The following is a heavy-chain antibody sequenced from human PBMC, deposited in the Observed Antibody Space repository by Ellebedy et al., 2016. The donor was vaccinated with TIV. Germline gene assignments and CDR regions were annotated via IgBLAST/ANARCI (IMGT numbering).Heavy chain of an antibody. CDR1: GFTFRSYG. D-gene: IGHD4-23*01. CDR2: ISYDGGKK. J-gene: IGHJ6*01. V-gene: IGHV3-30*18. Sequence: GESLKISCAASGFTFRSYGMHWVRQAPGKGLEWVAVISYDGGKKYYADSVKGRISISRDNSKNTLYLQMNSLRPEDTAIYYCAKRGNDYGGGMDVWGQGTTVTVSS. CDR3: AKRGNDYGGGMDV.